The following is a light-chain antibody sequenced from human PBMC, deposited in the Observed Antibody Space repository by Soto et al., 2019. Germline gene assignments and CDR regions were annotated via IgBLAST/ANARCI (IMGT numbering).Light chain of an antibody. J-gene: IGLJ1*01. CDR2: GSR. Sequence: QSVLTQPPSVSGPPGQRVTISCTGSSSNIGAGHDVHWYQQLPGSAPKLLIYGSRNRPSGVPDRFSGSRSGTSASLAITGLQAEDEADYYCQSYDSSLSAHYVFGTGTKLTVL. CDR3: QSYDSSLSAHYV. V-gene: IGLV1-40*01. CDR1: SSNIGAGHD.